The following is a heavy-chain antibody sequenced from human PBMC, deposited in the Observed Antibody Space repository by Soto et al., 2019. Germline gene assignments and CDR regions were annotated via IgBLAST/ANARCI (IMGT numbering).Heavy chain of an antibody. CDR1: GGSISSGCSS. CDR2: IYHSGST. V-gene: IGHV4-30-2*01. D-gene: IGHD2-15*01. J-gene: IGHJ4*02. CDR3: ARGQVVAAQH. Sequence: SETLSLTCAVSGGSISSGCSSWSWILQPPGKGLEWIGYIYHSGSTYYNPSLQSRVTISVDRSKNQFSLKLSSVTAADTAVYYCARGQVVAAQHWGQGTLVTVSS.